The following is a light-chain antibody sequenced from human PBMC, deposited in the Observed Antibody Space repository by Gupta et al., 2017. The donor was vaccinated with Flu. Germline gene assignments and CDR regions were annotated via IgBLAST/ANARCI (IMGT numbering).Light chain of an antibody. CDR2: DND. CDR3: RTWDNSLSAVV. Sequence: QSVLTQPPSVSAAPGQKVTFPCSGSSSNIGINYVSWYQQLPGTAPKLLIYDNDKRPSGIPDRFSGSKSGTSATLGITGLQTGDEADYYCRTWDNSLSAVVFGGGTKLAVL. V-gene: IGLV1-51*01. J-gene: IGLJ2*01. CDR1: SSNIGINY.